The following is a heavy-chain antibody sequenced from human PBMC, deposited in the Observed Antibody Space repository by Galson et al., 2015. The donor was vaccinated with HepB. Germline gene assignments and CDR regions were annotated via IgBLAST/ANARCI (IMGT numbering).Heavy chain of an antibody. J-gene: IGHJ4*02. CDR1: GFSLSTSGVG. CDR2: IYWNDDK. D-gene: IGHD3-22*01. V-gene: IGHV2-5*01. CDR3: AHRSTHYYDSSAYYEPRFDY. Sequence: PALVKPTQTLTLTCTFSGFSLSTSGVGVGWIRQSPGKALEWLALIYWNDDKRYSPSLKSRLTITKDTSKNQVVLTMTNMDPVDTATYYCAHRSTHYYDSSAYYEPRFDYWGQGTLVTVSS.